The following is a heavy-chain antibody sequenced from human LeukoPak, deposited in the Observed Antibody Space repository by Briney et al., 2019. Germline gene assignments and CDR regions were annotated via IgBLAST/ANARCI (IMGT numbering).Heavy chain of an antibody. V-gene: IGHV4-59*11. CDR1: GGSIRSHY. D-gene: IGHD3-3*02. Sequence: PSETLSLTCTVSGGSIRSHYWSWVRQPPGKGLEWVGYVYYTGGTNYNPSLESRVTISVDRSRDQFSLRLSSVTAADTAVYFCTRGSIYEFDYWGRGTLVTVSS. J-gene: IGHJ4*02. CDR3: TRGSIYEFDY. CDR2: VYYTGGT.